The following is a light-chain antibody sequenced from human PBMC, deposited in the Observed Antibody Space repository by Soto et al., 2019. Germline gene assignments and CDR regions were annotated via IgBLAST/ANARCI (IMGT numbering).Light chain of an antibody. V-gene: IGLV1-40*01. Sequence: QAVVTQPPSVSRAPGQRVIISCTGSSSNIGAGYDVHWYQQLPGTAPKLLIYGNSNRPSGVPDRFSGSKSGTSASLAITGLQAEDEADYYCQSYDSSLSGGVFGGGTKLTVL. CDR2: GNS. CDR1: SSNIGAGYD. J-gene: IGLJ2*01. CDR3: QSYDSSLSGGV.